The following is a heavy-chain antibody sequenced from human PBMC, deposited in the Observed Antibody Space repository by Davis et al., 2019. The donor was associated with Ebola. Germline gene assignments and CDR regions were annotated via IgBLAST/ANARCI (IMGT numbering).Heavy chain of an antibody. D-gene: IGHD2-2*01. V-gene: IGHV3-30*03. CDR3: ARVMGVVVVPAAFDP. Sequence: GESLKISCAASGFTFSSYGMHWVRQAPGKGLEWVAVISYDGSNKYYVDSVKGRFTISRDNAKNSLYLQMNSLRAEDTAVYYCARVMGVVVVPAAFDPWGQGTLVTVFS. CDR2: ISYDGSNK. J-gene: IGHJ5*02. CDR1: GFTFSSYG.